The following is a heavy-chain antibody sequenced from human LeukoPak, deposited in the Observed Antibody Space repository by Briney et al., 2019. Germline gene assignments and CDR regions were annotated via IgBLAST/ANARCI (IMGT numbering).Heavy chain of an antibody. D-gene: IGHD3-16*01. CDR2: IIGSGGST. V-gene: IGHV3-23*01. CDR1: GFTFSSYA. CDR3: ARALFLGDWFDP. J-gene: IGHJ5*02. Sequence: GGSLRLSCAASGFTFSSYAMSWVRQAPGKGLEWVSAIIGSGGSTYYADSVKGRFTISRDNAKSTLYLQMNSLRAEDTAVYYCARALFLGDWFDPWGQGTLVTVSS.